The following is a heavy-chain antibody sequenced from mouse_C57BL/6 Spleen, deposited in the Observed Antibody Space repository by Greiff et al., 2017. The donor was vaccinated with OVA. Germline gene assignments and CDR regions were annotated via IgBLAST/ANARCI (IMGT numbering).Heavy chain of an antibody. Sequence: EVQLQQSGPELVKPGASVKISCKASGYTFTDYYMNWVKQSHGKSLEWIGDINPNNGGTSYNQKFKGKATLTVDKSSSTAYMELRSLTSEDSAVSICELRRYYYAIDYWGQGNSVTVSS. CDR1: GYTFTDYY. CDR2: INPNNGGT. D-gene: IGHD2-4*01. CDR3: ELRRYYYAIDY. V-gene: IGHV1-26*01. J-gene: IGHJ4*01.